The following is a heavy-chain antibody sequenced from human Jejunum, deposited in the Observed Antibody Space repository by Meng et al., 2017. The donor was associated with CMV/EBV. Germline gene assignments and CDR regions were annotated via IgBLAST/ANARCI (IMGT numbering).Heavy chain of an antibody. CDR3: ATHKWEPKSDPRDY. CDR1: GSIGSHYYY. J-gene: IGHJ4*02. D-gene: IGHD1-26*01. V-gene: IGHV4-39*01. Sequence: GSIGSHYYYWGWIRQPPGKGLEWIGNIDYRGTTYYNPSLRSRATMSVDTSRNQFSLRLSSVTAADTAVYYCATHKWEPKSDPRDYWGQGTLVTVSS. CDR2: IDYRGTT.